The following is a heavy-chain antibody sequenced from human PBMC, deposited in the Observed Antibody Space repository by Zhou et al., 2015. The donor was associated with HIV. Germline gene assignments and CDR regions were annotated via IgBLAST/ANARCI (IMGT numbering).Heavy chain of an antibody. J-gene: IGHJ3*02. CDR2: IIPIFGTA. D-gene: IGHD4-17*01. CDR1: GGTFSSYA. CDR3: ARARFDTVTIRTVDAFDI. Sequence: QVQLVQSGAEVKKPGSSVKVSCKASGGTFSSYAISWVRQAPGQGLEWMGGIIPIFGTANYAQKFQGRVTITADESTSTAYMELSSLRSEDTAVYYCARARFDTVTIRTVDAFDIWGQGTMVTVSS. V-gene: IGHV1-69*12.